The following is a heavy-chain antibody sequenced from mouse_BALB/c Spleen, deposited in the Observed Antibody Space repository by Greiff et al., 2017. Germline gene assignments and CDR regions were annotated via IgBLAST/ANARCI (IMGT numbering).Heavy chain of an antibody. CDR3: ARRVIYYYGSSYAMDY. Sequence: EVQLQQSGPELVKPGASVKISCKASGYTFTDYNMHWVKQSHGKSLEWIGYIYPYNGGTGYNQKFKSKATLTVDNSSSTAYMELRSLTSEDSAVYYCARRVIYYYGSSYAMDYWGQGTSVTVSS. J-gene: IGHJ4*01. CDR2: IYPYNGGT. CDR1: GYTFTDYN. D-gene: IGHD1-1*01. V-gene: IGHV1S29*02.